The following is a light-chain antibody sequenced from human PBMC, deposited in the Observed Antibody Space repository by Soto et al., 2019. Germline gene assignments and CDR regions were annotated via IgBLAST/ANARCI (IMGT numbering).Light chain of an antibody. V-gene: IGKV1-39*01. CDR2: AAS. CDR3: QQSYSTVT. CDR1: QSISSH. Sequence: DIQMTQSPSSLSASVGDRVTITCRASQSISSHLNWYQQKPGKAPKLLIYAASSLQSGVPSRFSGSGSGTDFTLTISSLQPEDFATYYCQQSYSTVTFGQGNKLESK. J-gene: IGKJ2*01.